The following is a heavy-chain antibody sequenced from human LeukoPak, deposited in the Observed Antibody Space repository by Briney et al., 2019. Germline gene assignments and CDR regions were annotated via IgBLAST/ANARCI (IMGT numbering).Heavy chain of an antibody. J-gene: IGHJ5*02. Sequence: GASVKVSCRASGGTFSSYAISWVRQAPGQGLEWMGGIIPIFGTANHAQKFQGRVTITADESTSTAYMELSSLRSEDTAVYYCANRPYGDYRFDPWGQGTLVTVSS. V-gene: IGHV1-69*01. CDR1: GGTFSSYA. D-gene: IGHD4-17*01. CDR2: IIPIFGTA. CDR3: ANRPYGDYRFDP.